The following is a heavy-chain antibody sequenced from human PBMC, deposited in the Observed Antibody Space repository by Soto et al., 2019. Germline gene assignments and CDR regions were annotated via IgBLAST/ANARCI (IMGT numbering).Heavy chain of an antibody. J-gene: IGHJ5*02. Sequence: QVQLQQWGAGLLKPSETLSLTCAVYGGSFSGYYWSWIRQPPGKGLEWIGEINHSGSSNYNSSLKSRITISVDTSKHQFSLKLSSLTAADTAVYYCARAPPRGLVRDWFDPWGQGTLVTVSS. V-gene: IGHV4-34*01. CDR2: INHSGSS. CDR3: ARAPPRGLVRDWFDP. CDR1: GGSFSGYY. D-gene: IGHD6-19*01.